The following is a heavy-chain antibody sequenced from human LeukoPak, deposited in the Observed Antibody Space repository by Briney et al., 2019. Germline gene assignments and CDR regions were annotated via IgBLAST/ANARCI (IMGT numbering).Heavy chain of an antibody. CDR1: GFTFDDYA. Sequence: GGSLRLSCAASGFTFDDYAMHWVRQAPGKGLEWVSGISWNSGSIGYADSVKGRFTISRDNAKNSLYLQMNSLRAEDTALYYCAKDNRPHTAMVAAPLDYWGQGTLVTVSS. V-gene: IGHV3-9*01. CDR3: AKDNRPHTAMVAAPLDY. D-gene: IGHD5-18*01. CDR2: ISWNSGSI. J-gene: IGHJ4*02.